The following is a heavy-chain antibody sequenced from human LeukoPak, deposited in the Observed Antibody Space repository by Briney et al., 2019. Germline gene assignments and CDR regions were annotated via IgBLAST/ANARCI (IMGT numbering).Heavy chain of an antibody. J-gene: IGHJ4*02. Sequence: GGSLSLACAASGFTLSSYAMSWVRQAAGKGLEWVSAISGSGGSTYYAESVKGRFTNYRDNSKNTLYLQMNSLRAEDTSVYYCAKDPLQQERPYYFDYWGQGTLVTVS. V-gene: IGHV3-23*01. CDR3: AKDPLQQERPYYFDY. CDR2: ISGSGGST. CDR1: GFTLSSYA. D-gene: IGHD1-1*01.